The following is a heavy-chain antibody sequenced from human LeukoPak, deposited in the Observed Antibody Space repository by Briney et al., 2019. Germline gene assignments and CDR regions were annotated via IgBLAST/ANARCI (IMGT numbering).Heavy chain of an antibody. Sequence: GGSLRLSSAASGFTFSSYEMNWVRQAPGQGLEWVSAIIGSGSSTYYADSAKGRFPISRDNSKNTLFLQMNSLRAEDTAVYYCAKDRAQQLVLDFWGQGTLVTVSS. V-gene: IGHV3-23*01. CDR2: IIGSGSST. CDR1: GFTFSSYE. D-gene: IGHD6-13*01. CDR3: AKDRAQQLVLDF. J-gene: IGHJ4*02.